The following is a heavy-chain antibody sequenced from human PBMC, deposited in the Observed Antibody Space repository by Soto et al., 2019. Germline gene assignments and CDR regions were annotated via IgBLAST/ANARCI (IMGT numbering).Heavy chain of an antibody. D-gene: IGHD3-10*01. J-gene: IGHJ5*02. CDR1: GYSFTNYD. Sequence: QVQVVQSGAEVKKPGASVKVSCKASGYSFTNYDINWVRQATGQGLEWMGWMNVENGNTGYAQNFQGRLTMTRNIAISTAYMELSSLRSEDTGVYYCALYYRSGSYYGWFDPWGQGTLVTVSS. CDR2: MNVENGNT. CDR3: ALYYRSGSYYGWFDP. V-gene: IGHV1-8*02.